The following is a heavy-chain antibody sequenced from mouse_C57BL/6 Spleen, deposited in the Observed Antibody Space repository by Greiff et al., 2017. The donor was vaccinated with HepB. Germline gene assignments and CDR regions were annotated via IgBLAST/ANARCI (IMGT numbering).Heavy chain of an antibody. CDR1: GYTFTSYW. V-gene: IGHV1-52*01. D-gene: IGHD3-2*02. J-gene: IGHJ4*01. CDR2: IDPSDSET. Sequence: QVQLQQSGAELVRPGSSVKLSCKASGYTFTSYWMHWVKQRPIQGLEWIGNIDPSDSETHYNQKFKDKATLTVDKSSSTAYMQLSSLTSEDSAVYYCARQLRPPYYYAMDYWGQGTSVTVSS. CDR3: ARQLRPPYYYAMDY.